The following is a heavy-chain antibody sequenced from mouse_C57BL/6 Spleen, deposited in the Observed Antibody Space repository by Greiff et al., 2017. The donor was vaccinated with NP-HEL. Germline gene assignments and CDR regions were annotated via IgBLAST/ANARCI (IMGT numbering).Heavy chain of an antibody. CDR3: SSSSSSGY. CDR2: IYPRSGNT. J-gene: IGHJ3*01. V-gene: IGHV1-81*01. Sequence: QVQLQQSGAELARPGASVKLSCKASGYTFTSYGISWVKQRPGQGLEWIGEIYPRSGNTYYNEKFKGKATLTADKSSSTAYMELRSLTSEDSAVYFCSSSSSSGYWGQGTLVTVSA. CDR1: GYTFTSYG. D-gene: IGHD3-2*02.